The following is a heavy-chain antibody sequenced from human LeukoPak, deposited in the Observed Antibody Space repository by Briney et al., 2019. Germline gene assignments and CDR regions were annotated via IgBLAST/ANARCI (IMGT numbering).Heavy chain of an antibody. CDR2: IYYSGST. V-gene: IGHV4-59*01. CDR1: GGSIGSYY. CDR3: ARGYVVRGVYFDY. J-gene: IGHJ4*02. D-gene: IGHD3-10*01. Sequence: SETLSLTCTVSGGSIGSYYWSWIRQPPGKGLEWIGYIYYSGSTNYNPSLKSRVTISVDTSKNQFSLKLSSVTAADTAVYYCARGYVVRGVYFDYWAREPWSPSPQ.